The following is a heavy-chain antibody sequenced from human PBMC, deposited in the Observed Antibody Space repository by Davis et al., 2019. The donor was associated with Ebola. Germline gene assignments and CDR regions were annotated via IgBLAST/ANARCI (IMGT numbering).Heavy chain of an antibody. J-gene: IGHJ4*02. CDR3: ARYSSGWSLFDY. D-gene: IGHD6-19*01. V-gene: IGHV4-59*01. Sequence: PSETLSLTCTVSGGSISSYYWSWIRQPPGKGLEWIGYIYYSGSTNYNPSLKSRVTISVDTSKNQFSLKLSSVTAADTAVYYCARYSSGWSLFDYWGQGTLVTVSS. CDR2: IYYSGST. CDR1: GGSISSYY.